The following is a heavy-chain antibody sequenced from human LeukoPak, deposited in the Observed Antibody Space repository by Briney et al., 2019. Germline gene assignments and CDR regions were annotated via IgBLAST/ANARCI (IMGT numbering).Heavy chain of an antibody. CDR3: ARQHYGDYVQFDY. Sequence: GGSLRPSCAASGFTVSSNYMSWVRQAPGKGLEWVSVIYSGGSTYYADSVKGRFTISRDNSKNTLYLQMNSLRAEDTAVYYCARQHYGDYVQFDYWGQGTLVTVSS. V-gene: IGHV3-53*01. CDR2: IYSGGST. J-gene: IGHJ4*02. D-gene: IGHD4-17*01. CDR1: GFTVSSNY.